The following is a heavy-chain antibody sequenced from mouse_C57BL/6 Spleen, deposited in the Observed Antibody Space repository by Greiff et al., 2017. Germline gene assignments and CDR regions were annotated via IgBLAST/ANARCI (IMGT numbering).Heavy chain of an antibody. V-gene: IGHV1-54*01. D-gene: IGHD1-1*01. J-gene: IGHJ2*01. CDR2: INPGSGGT. CDR1: GYAFTNYL. Sequence: QVQLKQSGAELVRPGTSVKVSCKASGYAFTNYLIEWVKQRPGQGLEWIGVINPGSGGTNYNEKFKGKATLTADKSSSTAYMQLSSLTSEDSAVYFCARGILLRYFDDWGQGTTLTVSS. CDR3: ARGILLRYFDD.